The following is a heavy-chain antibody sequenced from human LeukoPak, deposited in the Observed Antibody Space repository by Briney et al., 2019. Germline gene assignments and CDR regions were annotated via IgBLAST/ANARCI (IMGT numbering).Heavy chain of an antibody. CDR2: ISAYNGNT. V-gene: IGHV1-18*01. D-gene: IGHD6-19*01. CDR3: ARLLYSSGWYAGYYYYMDV. Sequence: GASVTVSCKASGYTFTSYDINWVRQAPGQGLEWMGRISAYNGNTNYAQKPQGRVTMTTDTSTSTAYMELRSLRSDDTAVYYCARLLYSSGWYAGYYYYMDVWGKGTTVTVSS. CDR1: GYTFTSYD. J-gene: IGHJ6*03.